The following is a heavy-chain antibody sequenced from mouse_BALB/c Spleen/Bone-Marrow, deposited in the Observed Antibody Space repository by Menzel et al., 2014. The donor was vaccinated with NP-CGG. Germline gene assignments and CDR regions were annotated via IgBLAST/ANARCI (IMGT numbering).Heavy chain of an antibody. D-gene: IGHD2-14*01. CDR3: ARYYRYDFDY. CDR2: INPDNGDT. Sequence: EVKLMESGPELVKPGASMNISCKASGYSFTGYTMNWVKRSHGKNLEWIGLINPDNGDTSCNQKFKGKATLTIDKSSSTAYMELLSLTSEDSAVYYCARYYRYDFDYWGQGTTLTVSS. J-gene: IGHJ2*01. CDR1: GYSFTGYT. V-gene: IGHV1-26*01.